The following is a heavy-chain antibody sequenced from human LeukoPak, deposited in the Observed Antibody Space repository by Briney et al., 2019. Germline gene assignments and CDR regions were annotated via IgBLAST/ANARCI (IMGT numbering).Heavy chain of an antibody. CDR1: GFTLSSYC. CDR2: SGGAT. V-gene: IGHV3-64D*09. D-gene: IGHD7-27*01. J-gene: IGHJ4*02. CDR3: IKDRTGTYSFDY. Sequence: PGGSLRLSCAASGFTLSSYCMHWVRQAPGKGLEYVSTSGGATYYADSVKGRFTISRDNAKNTLYLQMSSLRAEDMAVYYCIKDRTGTYSFDYWGQGTLVTVSS.